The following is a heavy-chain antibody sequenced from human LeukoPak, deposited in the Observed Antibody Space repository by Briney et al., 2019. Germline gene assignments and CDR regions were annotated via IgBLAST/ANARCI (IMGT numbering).Heavy chain of an antibody. D-gene: IGHD3-16*01. CDR1: GGSISSSSYY. Sequence: SETLSLTCTVSGGSISSSSYYWGWIRQPPGKGLEWIGSIYYSGSTYYNPSLKSRVTISVDTSKNQFSLKLSSVTAADTAVYYCARRESYDYVWGSPRTYYFDYRGQGTLVTVSS. CDR2: IYYSGST. V-gene: IGHV4-39*01. J-gene: IGHJ4*02. CDR3: ARRESYDYVWGSPRTYYFDY.